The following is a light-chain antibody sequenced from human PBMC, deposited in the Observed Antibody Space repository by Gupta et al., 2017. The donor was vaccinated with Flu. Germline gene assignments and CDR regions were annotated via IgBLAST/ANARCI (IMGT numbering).Light chain of an antibody. Sequence: DIVLTPSPGTLSLSPGHQATLTCRPSPSGSSNSLAWYQQKPGQAPRLLIYVSTTRASGIPDRFSGSGCSTYFTLTSSMRAPDDLAVYYFQHYGHSQITFGQGTQVEIK. CDR1: PSGSSNS. V-gene: IGKV3-20*01. J-gene: IGKJ5*01. CDR2: VST. CDR3: QHYGHSQIT.